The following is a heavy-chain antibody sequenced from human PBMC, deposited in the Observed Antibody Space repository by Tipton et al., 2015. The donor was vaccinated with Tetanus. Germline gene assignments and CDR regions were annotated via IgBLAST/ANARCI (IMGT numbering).Heavy chain of an antibody. J-gene: IGHJ2*01. Sequence: LRLSCSVSNGSISSGAYYWSWIRQSPGKGLEWIGEINHSGSTTYSPSFKSRVTISVDTPKNQFSLKLTSLTVADTAVYYCARGGSYSYGPRGFDLWGRGTLVTVSS. CDR3: ARGGSYSYGPRGFDL. CDR1: NGSISSGAYY. CDR2: INHSGST. V-gene: IGHV4-34*01. D-gene: IGHD5-18*01.